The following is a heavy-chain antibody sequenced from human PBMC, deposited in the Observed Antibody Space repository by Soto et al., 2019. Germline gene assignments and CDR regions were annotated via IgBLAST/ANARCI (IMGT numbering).Heavy chain of an antibody. CDR3: ARGCTNCVCYRSYNWFDP. D-gene: IGHD2-8*01. V-gene: IGHV1-69*13. CDR2: IIPIFGTA. J-gene: IGHJ5*02. Sequence: ASVQVSCKASGGTFSRYAISWVRQAPGQGLEWMGGIIPIFGTANYAQKFQGRVTITADESTSTAYMELSSLRPEDTDVYYCARGCTNCVCYRSYNWFDPWGQRSLVSVS. CDR1: GGTFSRYA.